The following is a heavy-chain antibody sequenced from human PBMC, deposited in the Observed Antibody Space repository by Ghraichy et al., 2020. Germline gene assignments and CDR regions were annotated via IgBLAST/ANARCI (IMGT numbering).Heavy chain of an antibody. CDR3: AKGREAAAGAIDY. CDR2: ISGSGGST. CDR1: GFTFSSYA. D-gene: IGHD6-13*01. J-gene: IGHJ4*02. Sequence: GESLNISCAASGFTFSSYAMSWVRQAPGKGLEWVSAISGSGGSTYYADSVKGRFTISRDNSKNTLYLQMNSLRAEDTAVYYCAKGREAAAGAIDYWGQGTLVTVSS. V-gene: IGHV3-23*01.